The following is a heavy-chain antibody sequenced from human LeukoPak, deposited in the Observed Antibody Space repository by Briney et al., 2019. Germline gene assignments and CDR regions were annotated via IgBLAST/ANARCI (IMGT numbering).Heavy chain of an antibody. CDR2: IYTSGST. V-gene: IGHV4-61*02. D-gene: IGHD3-10*01. CDR3: ARGRLRGGLPFDY. J-gene: IGHJ4*02. CDR1: GGSISSGSYY. Sequence: PSQTLSLTCTVSGGSISSGSYYWSWIRQPAGKGLEWIGRIYTSGSTNYNPSLKSRVTISVDTSKNQFSLKLSSVTAADTAVYYCARGRLRGGLPFDYWGQGTLVTVSS.